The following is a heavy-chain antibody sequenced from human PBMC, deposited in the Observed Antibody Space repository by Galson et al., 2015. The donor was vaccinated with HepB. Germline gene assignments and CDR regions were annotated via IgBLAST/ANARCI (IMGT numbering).Heavy chain of an antibody. CDR3: AREIRSSGPHY. D-gene: IGHD3-22*01. CDR1: GFTFSSYW. Sequence: SLRLSCAASGFTFSSYWMHWVRQAPGKGLVWVSRINSDGSSTSYADSVKGRFTISRDNAKNTLYLQMNSLRAEDTAVYYCAREIRSSGPHYWGQGTLVTVSS. V-gene: IGHV3-74*01. CDR2: INSDGSST. J-gene: IGHJ4*02.